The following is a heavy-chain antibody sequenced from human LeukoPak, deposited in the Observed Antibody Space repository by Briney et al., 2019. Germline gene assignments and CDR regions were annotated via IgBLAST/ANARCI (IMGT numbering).Heavy chain of an antibody. V-gene: IGHV1-18*01. CDR1: GYTFTSYG. CDR2: ISAYNGIT. J-gene: IGHJ1*01. Sequence: ASVKVSCKASGYTFTSYGISWVRQAPGQGLEWMGWISAYNGITNYAQKLQGRVTMTTDTSTSTAYMELRSLRSDDTAVYYCARNYYDGSLGLIDAEYFQHWGQGTLVTVSS. D-gene: IGHD3-22*01. CDR3: ARNYYDGSLGLIDAEYFQH.